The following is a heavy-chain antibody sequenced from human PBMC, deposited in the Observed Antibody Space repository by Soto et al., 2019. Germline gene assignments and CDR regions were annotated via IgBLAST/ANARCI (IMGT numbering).Heavy chain of an antibody. J-gene: IGHJ4*02. Sequence: ETLSLTCTVSGGSISSYYWSWIRQPPGKGLEWIGYIYYSGSTNYNPSLKSRVTISVDTSKNQFSLKLSSVTAADTAVYYCARSAMVRGESYDYWGQGTLVTVSS. CDR3: ARSAMVRGESYDY. CDR2: IYYSGST. D-gene: IGHD3-10*01. V-gene: IGHV4-59*01. CDR1: GGSISSYY.